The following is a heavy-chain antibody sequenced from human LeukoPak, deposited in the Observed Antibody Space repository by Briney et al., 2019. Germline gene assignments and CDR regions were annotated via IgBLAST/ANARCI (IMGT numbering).Heavy chain of an antibody. V-gene: IGHV4-4*02. J-gene: IGHJ3*02. Sequence: PSGSRSLTCAVSGGSISNENWWSWVRQPPGKGLEWIGEIHHRGGTNYNPSLRSRVTISIDTSKNQFSLKLTSVTAADTAVYYCATPNDAFNIWGQGTMVTVSS. CDR1: GGSISNENW. CDR3: ATPNDAFNI. CDR2: IHHRGGT.